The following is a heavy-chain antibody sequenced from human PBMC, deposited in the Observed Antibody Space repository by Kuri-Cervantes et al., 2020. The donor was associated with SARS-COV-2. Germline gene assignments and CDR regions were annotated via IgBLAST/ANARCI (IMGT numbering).Heavy chain of an antibody. J-gene: IGHJ4*02. D-gene: IGHD2-2*01. CDR2: ISSSGSTI. V-gene: IGHV3-11*04. CDR3: ARAGFDIVVVPAAMVDY. CDR1: GFTFSDYY. Sequence: GGSLRLSCAASGFTFSDYYMSWIRQAPGKGLEWVSYISSSGSTIYYADSVKGRFTISRDNAKNSLYLQMNSLRAEDTAVYYCARAGFDIVVVPAAMVDYWGQGTLVTVSS.